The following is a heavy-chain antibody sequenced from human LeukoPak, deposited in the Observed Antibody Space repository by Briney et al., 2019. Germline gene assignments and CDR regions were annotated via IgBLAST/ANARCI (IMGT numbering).Heavy chain of an antibody. CDR3: AGSSGWYAPFDY. CDR1: GFTFSNAW. CDR2: IWYDGSNK. D-gene: IGHD6-19*01. V-gene: IGHV3-33*08. J-gene: IGHJ4*02. Sequence: GGSLRLSCAASGFTFSNAWMSWVRQAPGKGLEWVAVIWYDGSNKYYADSVKGRFTISRDNSKNTLYLQMNSLRAEDTAVYYCAGSSGWYAPFDYWGQGTLVTVSS.